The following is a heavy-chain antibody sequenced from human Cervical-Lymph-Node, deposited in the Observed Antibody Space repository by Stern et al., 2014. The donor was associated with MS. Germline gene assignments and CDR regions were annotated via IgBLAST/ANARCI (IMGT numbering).Heavy chain of an antibody. CDR3: SRSQTPSGHDGFDI. J-gene: IGHJ3*02. D-gene: IGHD2-15*01. V-gene: IGHV1-46*03. Sequence: VQLVESGPEVKKPGASVTISCTASGYSFSNDYMHWVRQGPGQGNERMGIINTSDGSTVYDKKSQGRVTTTTDNSTSNVDIVKSSLRSEDMAVYYCSRSQTPSGHDGFDIWGQGTMVTVSS. CDR1: GYSFSNDY. CDR2: INTSDGST.